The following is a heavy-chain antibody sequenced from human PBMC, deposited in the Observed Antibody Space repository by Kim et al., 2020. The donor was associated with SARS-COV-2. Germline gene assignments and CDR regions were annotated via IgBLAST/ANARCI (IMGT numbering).Heavy chain of an antibody. CDR2: LSETGEST. CDR3: ATRYKFVYGS. Sequence: GGSLRLSCAASGFSFSSYPMSWVRQSLGKGLEWVASLSETGESTYYADSVKGRFTISRDNPKNTLSLQMSSLRAEDSAVYYCATRYKFVYGSWGQGNLV. D-gene: IGHD5-18*01. V-gene: IGHV3-23*01. J-gene: IGHJ4*02. CDR1: GFSFSSYP.